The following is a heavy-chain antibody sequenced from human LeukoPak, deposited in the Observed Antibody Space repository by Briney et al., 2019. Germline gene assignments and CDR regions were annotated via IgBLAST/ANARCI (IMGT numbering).Heavy chain of an antibody. Sequence: SETLSLTCTVSGGSISSGGYYWSWIRQPPGKGLEWIGHIYHSGSTYYNPSLKSRVTISVDRSKNQFSLKLSSVTAADTAVYYCARGGGRYFDWLLSVGVKIDYFDYWGQGTLVTVSS. J-gene: IGHJ4*02. V-gene: IGHV4-30-2*01. CDR2: IYHSGST. D-gene: IGHD3-9*01. CDR1: GGSISSGGYY. CDR3: ARGGGRYFDWLLSVGVKIDYFDY.